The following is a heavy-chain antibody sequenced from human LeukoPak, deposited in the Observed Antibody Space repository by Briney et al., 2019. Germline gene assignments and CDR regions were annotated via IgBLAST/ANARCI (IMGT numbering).Heavy chain of an antibody. CDR3: AISFPVTRGSFDY. D-gene: IGHD3-10*01. CDR2: INPSGGST. Sequence: ASVKVSCKASGYTFTSYYMHWVRQAPGQGLEWVGIINPSGGSTSYAQKFQGRVTMTRDMSTSTVYMELSSLRSEDTAVYYCAISFPVTRGSFDYWGQGTLVTVSS. J-gene: IGHJ4*02. CDR1: GYTFTSYY. V-gene: IGHV1-46*03.